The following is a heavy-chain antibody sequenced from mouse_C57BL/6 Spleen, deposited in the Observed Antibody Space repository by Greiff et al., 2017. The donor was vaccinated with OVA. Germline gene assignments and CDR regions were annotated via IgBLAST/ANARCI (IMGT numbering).Heavy chain of an antibody. CDR2: IYPGDGAT. V-gene: IGHV1-82*01. Sequence: VQLQQSGPELVKPGASVKISCKASGYAFSSSWMNWVKQRPGKGLEWIGRIYPGDGATNYNGKFKGKATLTADKSSSTAYMQLSSLTSEDSAVYFCARQLRLHAMDYWGKGTSVTVSS. D-gene: IGHD3-2*02. J-gene: IGHJ4*01. CDR1: GYAFSSSW. CDR3: ARQLRLHAMDY.